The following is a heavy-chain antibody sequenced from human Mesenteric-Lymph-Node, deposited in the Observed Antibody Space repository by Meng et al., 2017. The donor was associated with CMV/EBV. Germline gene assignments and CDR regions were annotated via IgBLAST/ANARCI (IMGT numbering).Heavy chain of an antibody. CDR2: LYNNGNT. CDR3: ARGPTVNYFDS. J-gene: IGHJ4*02. CDR1: GGSITSHY. V-gene: IGHV4-59*11. D-gene: IGHD4-11*01. Sequence: SETLSLTCTVSGGSITSHYWSWIRQSPEKGLEWMGHLYNNGNTNYNPSLKSRITMSSDTSKNQFSLTLRSVTAADTAVYYCARGPTVNYFDSWGQGTLVTVSS.